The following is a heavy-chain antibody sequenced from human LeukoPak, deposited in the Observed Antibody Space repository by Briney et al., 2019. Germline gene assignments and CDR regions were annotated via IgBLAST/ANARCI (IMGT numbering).Heavy chain of an antibody. CDR2: IYPGDSDT. D-gene: IGHD3-22*01. CDR1: GYSFTSYW. V-gene: IGHV5-51*01. Sequence: GESLKISCKGSGYSFTSYWIGWVRQMPGKGLEWMGIIYPGDSDTRYSPSFQGQVTISADKSISTAYLQWSSLKASDTAMYYCARLGFNGYYYDSSGYPDYWGQGTLVTVSS. J-gene: IGHJ4*02. CDR3: ARLGFNGYYYDSSGYPDY.